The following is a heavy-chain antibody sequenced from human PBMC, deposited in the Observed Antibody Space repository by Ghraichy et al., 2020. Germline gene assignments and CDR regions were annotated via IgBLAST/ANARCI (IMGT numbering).Heavy chain of an antibody. J-gene: IGHJ4*02. CDR2: ISSRSTYM. D-gene: IGHD4/OR15-4a*01. Sequence: WFSCISSRSTYMYYADSVKGRFTISRDNAKNSLYLHMDSLRPEDTAVSYCARDDGANNERGFFDHWGQG. CDR3: ARDDGANNERGFFDH. V-gene: IGHV3-21*01.